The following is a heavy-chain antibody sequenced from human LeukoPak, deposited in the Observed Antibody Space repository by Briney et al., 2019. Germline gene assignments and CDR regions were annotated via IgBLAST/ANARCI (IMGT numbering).Heavy chain of an antibody. J-gene: IGHJ4*02. V-gene: IGHV1-69*05. D-gene: IGHD3-10*01. CDR2: IIPIFGTA. Sequence: ASVKVSCKASGGTFSRYAISWVRQAPGQGLEWMGGIIPIFGTANYAQKFQGRVTFTTDESTSTAYMELSSLRSEDTAVYYCARGDYYGSGSYPYFDYWGQGTLVTVSS. CDR3: ARGDYYGSGSYPYFDY. CDR1: GGTFSRYA.